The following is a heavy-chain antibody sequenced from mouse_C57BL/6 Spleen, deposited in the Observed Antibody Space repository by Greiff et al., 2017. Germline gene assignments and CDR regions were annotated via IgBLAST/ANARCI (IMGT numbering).Heavy chain of an antibody. V-gene: IGHV7-3*01. J-gene: IGHJ4*01. Sequence: EVQVVESGGGLVQPGGSLSLSCAAYGFTFTDYYMSWVRQPPGKALAWLGFIRNKANGYTTEYSASVKGRFTISRDNSQSILYLQMNALRAEDSATYYCARSVPYAMDYWGQGTSVTVSS. D-gene: IGHD5-1*01. CDR3: ARSVPYAMDY. CDR2: IRNKANGYTT. CDR1: GFTFTDYY.